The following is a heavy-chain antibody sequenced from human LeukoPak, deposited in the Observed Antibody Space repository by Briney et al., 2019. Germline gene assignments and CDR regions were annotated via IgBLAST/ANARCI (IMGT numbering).Heavy chain of an antibody. J-gene: IGHJ4*02. CDR3: ARGGSSWYDY. CDR2: INTNTGNP. CDR1: EYTFTSYA. Sequence: ASVKVSCKASEYTFTSYAMNWVRQAPGQGLEWMGWINTNTGNPTYARGFTGRSVFSLDTSVNTAYLEISSLKGEDSAVYYCARGGSSWYDYWGQGTLVTVSS. D-gene: IGHD6-13*01. V-gene: IGHV7-4-1*02.